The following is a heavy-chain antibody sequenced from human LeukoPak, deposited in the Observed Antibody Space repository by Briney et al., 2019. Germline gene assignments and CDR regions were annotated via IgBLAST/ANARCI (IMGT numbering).Heavy chain of an antibody. J-gene: IGHJ4*02. CDR3: ARDRLGDYDHSGYYDK. CDR1: GFTFSDDY. D-gene: IGHD3-22*01. V-gene: IGHV3-11*01. CDR2: SCDSGRTI. Sequence: GGSLRLFCAASGFTFSDDYMSWIRQAPGKGLEWVSYSCDSGRTIYYAVSVKGRFTISRDNAKNLLYLQMNNLRAEDTAVYYCARDRLGDYDHSGYYDKWGQGTLVTVSS.